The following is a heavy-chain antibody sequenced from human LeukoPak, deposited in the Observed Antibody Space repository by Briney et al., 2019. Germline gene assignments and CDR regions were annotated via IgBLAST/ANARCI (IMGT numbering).Heavy chain of an antibody. J-gene: IGHJ4*02. D-gene: IGHD4/OR15-4a*01. V-gene: IGHV3-30*04. CDR2: ISYDGSNK. CDR3: ARDLSANAGFP. CDR1: GFTFSSYA. Sequence: PGGSLRLSCAASGFTFSSYAMSWVRQAPGKGLEWVAVISYDGSNKYYADSVKGRFTISRDNSKNTLYLQMNSLRAEDTAVYYCARDLSANAGFPWGQGTLVTVSS.